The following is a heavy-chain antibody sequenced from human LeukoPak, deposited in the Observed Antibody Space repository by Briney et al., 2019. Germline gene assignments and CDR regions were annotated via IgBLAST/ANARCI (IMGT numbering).Heavy chain of an antibody. CDR3: ARVRNWFDP. Sequence: SETLSLTCAVSGGSISSSFYYWGWIRQPPGKGLEWIGSIYHSGSTNYNPSLKSRVTISVDKSKNQFSLKLSSVTAADTAVYYCARVRNWFDPWGQGTLVTVSS. CDR2: IYHSGST. J-gene: IGHJ5*02. V-gene: IGHV4-39*07. CDR1: GGSISSSFYY.